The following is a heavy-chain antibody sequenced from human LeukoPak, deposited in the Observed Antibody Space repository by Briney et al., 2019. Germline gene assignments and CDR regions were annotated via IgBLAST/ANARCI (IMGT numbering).Heavy chain of an antibody. J-gene: IGHJ4*02. Sequence: SVKVSCKASGGTFSSYAISWVRQAPGQGLEWMGGIIPIFGTANYAQKFQGRVTITADESTSTAYMELSSLRSEDTAVYYCARTPRYDFWSGYLFDYWGQGTLVTVSS. D-gene: IGHD3-3*01. CDR2: IIPIFGTA. CDR1: GGTFSSYA. CDR3: ARTPRYDFWSGYLFDY. V-gene: IGHV1-69*01.